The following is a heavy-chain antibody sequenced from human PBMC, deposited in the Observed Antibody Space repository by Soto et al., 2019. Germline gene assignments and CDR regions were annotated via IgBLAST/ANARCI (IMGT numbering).Heavy chain of an antibody. V-gene: IGHV4-31*03. CDR1: GGSVSSGGYY. D-gene: IGHD2-2*01. Sequence: PSETLSLTCTVSGGSVSSGGYYWSWIRQHPGKGLEWIGYIYYSGSTYYNPSLKSRVTISVDTSKNQFSLKLSSVTAADTAVYYCARGCSSTSWTLYYYYYMDVSGKGTTVTVSS. J-gene: IGHJ6*03. CDR3: ARGCSSTSWTLYYYYYMDV. CDR2: IYYSGST.